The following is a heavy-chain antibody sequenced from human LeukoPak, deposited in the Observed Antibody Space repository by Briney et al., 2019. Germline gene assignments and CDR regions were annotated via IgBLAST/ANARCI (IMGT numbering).Heavy chain of an antibody. CDR3: ARDSSHSSSWSFDY. V-gene: IGHV3-30*03. D-gene: IGHD6-13*01. Sequence: GGSLRLSCTASGFTFSSYGMHWVRQAPGKGLEWVALISYDGSNKYYADSVKGRFTISRDNSKNTLYLQMNSLRAEDTAVYYCARDSSHSSSWSFDYWGQGTLVTVSS. J-gene: IGHJ4*02. CDR2: ISYDGSNK. CDR1: GFTFSSYG.